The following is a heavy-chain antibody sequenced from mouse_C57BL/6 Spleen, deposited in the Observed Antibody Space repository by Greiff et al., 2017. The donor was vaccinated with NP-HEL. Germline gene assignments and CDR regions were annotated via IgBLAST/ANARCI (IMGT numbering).Heavy chain of an antibody. CDR3: VGGNAFDY. D-gene: IGHD2-1*01. V-gene: IGHV1-50*01. CDR1: GYTFTSYW. Sequence: QVQLQQPGAELVKPGASVKLSCKASGYTFTSYWMQWVKQRPGQGLEWIGEIDPSDSYTNYNQKFKGKATLTVDTSSSTAYMQLSSLTSEDSAVYYCVGGNAFDYLGQGTTLTVSS. J-gene: IGHJ2*01. CDR2: IDPSDSYT.